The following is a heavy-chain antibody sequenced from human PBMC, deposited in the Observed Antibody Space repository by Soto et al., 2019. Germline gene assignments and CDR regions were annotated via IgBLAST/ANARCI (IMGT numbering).Heavy chain of an antibody. J-gene: IGHJ4*02. Sequence: QVQLVESGGGVVQPGRSLRLSCAASGFTFSSYVMHWVRQAPGKGLEWVALVWHDGSDKYYGDSVKGRFTISRDNSKNTVYLQMNSLRAVDTAVYYCAREREGPFDSWGQGSLVTVSS. CDR3: AREREGPFDS. CDR2: VWHDGSDK. CDR1: GFTFSSYV. V-gene: IGHV3-33*01.